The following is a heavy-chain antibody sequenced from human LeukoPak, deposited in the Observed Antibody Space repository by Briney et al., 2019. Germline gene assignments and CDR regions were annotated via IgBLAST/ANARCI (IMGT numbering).Heavy chain of an antibody. D-gene: IGHD3-22*01. CDR3: ARDHDYYDSSGYSDY. CDR1: GFTFSSYS. Sequence: GGSLRLSCAASGFTFSSYSMNWVRQAPGKGLEWVSYISSSSSTIYYADSVKGRFTIFRDNAKNSLYLQMNSLRAEDTAVYYCARDHDYYDSSGYSDYWGQGTLVTVSS. CDR2: ISSSSSTI. J-gene: IGHJ4*02. V-gene: IGHV3-48*01.